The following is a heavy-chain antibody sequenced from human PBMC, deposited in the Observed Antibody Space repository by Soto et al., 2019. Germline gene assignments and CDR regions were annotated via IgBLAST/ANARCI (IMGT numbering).Heavy chain of an antibody. CDR1: GFTVSDAW. Sequence: EVQLVESGGGLVKPGGSLRLSCAASGFTVSDAWMSWVRQAPGKGLEWVGLIKKKTDGGTTDYAAPVKGRFTISRDDSKTKLYMQMSSLKTEDTAVYYCRTQWLDWGQGTLVTVAS. J-gene: IGHJ4*02. CDR2: IKKKTDGGTT. V-gene: IGHV3-15*01. D-gene: IGHD6-19*01. CDR3: RTQWLD.